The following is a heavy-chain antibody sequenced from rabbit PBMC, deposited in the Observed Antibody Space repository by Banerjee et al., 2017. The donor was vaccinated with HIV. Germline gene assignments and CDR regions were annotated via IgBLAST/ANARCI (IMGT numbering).Heavy chain of an antibody. V-gene: IGHV1S45*01. J-gene: IGHJ4*01. CDR3: ARNAGYAGGGYGSYFNL. Sequence: QEHLEESGGDLVKPEGSLTLTCTASGFSFSNNYWLCWVRQAPGKGLEWIACIGAGSNSAYYANWVNGRFTISSDNAQNTVDLQMNSLTAADTATYFCARNAGYAGGGYGSYFNLWGPGTLVTVS. CDR1: GFSFSNNYW. CDR2: IGAGSNSA. D-gene: IGHD8-1*01.